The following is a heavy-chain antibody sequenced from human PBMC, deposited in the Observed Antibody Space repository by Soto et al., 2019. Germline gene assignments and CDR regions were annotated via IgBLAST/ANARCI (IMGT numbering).Heavy chain of an antibody. Sequence: EVQLVESGGGLVQPGGSLRLSCAASGFTFSSYSMNWVRQAPGKGLEWVSYISSSSSTIYYADSVKGRSPNSRDNAKNPLYLQMNSLTAEDTAVYYCARDPRYSSSWYHPNYFDSWGQGTLVTVSS. D-gene: IGHD6-13*01. V-gene: IGHV3-48*01. CDR1: GFTFSSYS. CDR3: ARDPRYSSSWYHPNYFDS. J-gene: IGHJ4*02. CDR2: ISSSSSTI.